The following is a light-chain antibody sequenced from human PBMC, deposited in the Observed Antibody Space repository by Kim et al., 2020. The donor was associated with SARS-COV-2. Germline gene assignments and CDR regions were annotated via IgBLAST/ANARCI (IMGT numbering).Light chain of an antibody. V-gene: IGKV1-5*03. CDR1: QSVRSW. Sequence: ASVGDRITIACRASQSVRSWLAWYQQKPGNAPNLLIYKASTVESGVPSRFSGSGSGTEFTLTISSLQPDDFATYYCQQYSNYPLTFGGGTKVDIK. CDR2: KAS. J-gene: IGKJ4*01. CDR3: QQYSNYPLT.